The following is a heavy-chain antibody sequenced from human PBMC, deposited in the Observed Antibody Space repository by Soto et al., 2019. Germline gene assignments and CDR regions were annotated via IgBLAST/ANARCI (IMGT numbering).Heavy chain of an antibody. CDR1: GFTFSSYA. CDR3: AKDDDMVYAIRAFDI. D-gene: IGHD2-8*01. J-gene: IGHJ3*02. Sequence: XGSLRLCCAASGFTFSSYAMSGVRQAPGKGLEWVSAISGSGGSTYYADSVKGRFTISRDNSKNTLYLQMNSLRAEDTAVYYCAKDDDMVYAIRAFDIWGQGTMVTVSS. V-gene: IGHV3-23*01. CDR2: ISGSGGST.